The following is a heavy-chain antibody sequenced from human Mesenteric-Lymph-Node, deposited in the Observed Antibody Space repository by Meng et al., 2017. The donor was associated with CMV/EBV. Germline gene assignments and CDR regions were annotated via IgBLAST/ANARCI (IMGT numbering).Heavy chain of an antibody. Sequence: SVKVSCKASGGTFNSYAISWVRQAPGQGLEWMGGIIPLYGIPNYAQKFHGRVTITADKSTTTAYMELSSLRSEDTAVYYCARGRSDDYGERGHPFDPWGQGTLVTVSS. CDR2: IIPLYGIP. J-gene: IGHJ5*02. CDR1: GGTFNSYA. V-gene: IGHV1-69*10. D-gene: IGHD4-17*01. CDR3: ARGRSDDYGERGHPFDP.